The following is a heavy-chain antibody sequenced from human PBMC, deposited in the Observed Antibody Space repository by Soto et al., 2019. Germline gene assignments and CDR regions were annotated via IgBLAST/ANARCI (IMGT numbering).Heavy chain of an antibody. CDR2: IIPIFGTA. J-gene: IGHJ3*02. CDR1: GGTFSSYS. Sequence: SVNVSFKASGGTFSSYSISWVRPAPGQGLELMGGIIPIFGTANYAQKFQGRVTITADESTSTAYMELSSLRSEDTAVYYCARGYSSGWSTNQAFDIWG. V-gene: IGHV1-69*13. D-gene: IGHD6-19*01. CDR3: ARGYSSGWSTNQAFDI.